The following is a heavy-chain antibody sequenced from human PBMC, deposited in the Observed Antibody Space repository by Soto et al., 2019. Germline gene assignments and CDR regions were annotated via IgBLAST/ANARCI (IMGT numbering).Heavy chain of an antibody. CDR1: GFTFISYW. CDR2: IKQDGSEK. J-gene: IGHJ3*02. D-gene: IGHD3-22*01. Sequence: VGSLRLSCAASGFTFISYWMGCVPQPPVKVLEWVANIKQDGSEKYYVDSVKGRFTISRDNAKNSLYLQMNSLRAEDTAVYYCAREDYYDSSGSPKVAFDIWGQGTMVTVSS. V-gene: IGHV3-7*01. CDR3: AREDYYDSSGSPKVAFDI.